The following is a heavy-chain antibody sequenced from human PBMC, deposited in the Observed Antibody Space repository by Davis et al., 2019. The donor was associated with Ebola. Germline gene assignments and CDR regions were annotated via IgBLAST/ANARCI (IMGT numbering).Heavy chain of an antibody. Sequence: GSLRLSCAASGFTFSSYSMNWVRQAPGKGLEWVSSISSSSSYIYYADSVKGRFTISRDNAKNSLYLQMNSLRAEDTAVYYCARVARSTYSDGYYYYGMDVWGQGTTVTVSS. J-gene: IGHJ6*02. CDR2: ISSSSSYI. CDR3: ARVARSTYSDGYYYYGMDV. D-gene: IGHD2-15*01. V-gene: IGHV3-21*01. CDR1: GFTFSSYS.